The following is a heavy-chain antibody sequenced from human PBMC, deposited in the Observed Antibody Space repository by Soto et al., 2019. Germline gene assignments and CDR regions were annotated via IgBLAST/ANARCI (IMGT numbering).Heavy chain of an antibody. CDR3: AKDPRLKEDIVVVPAAMNYYYYYMDV. D-gene: IGHD2-2*01. CDR2: ISGSGGST. J-gene: IGHJ6*03. CDR1: GFTFSSYA. Sequence: GGSLRLSCAASGFTFSSYAMSWVRQAPGKGLEWVSAISGSGGSTYYADSVKGRFTISRDNSKNTLYLQMNSLRAEDTAVYYCAKDPRLKEDIVVVPAAMNYYYYYMDVWGKGTTVTVSS. V-gene: IGHV3-23*01.